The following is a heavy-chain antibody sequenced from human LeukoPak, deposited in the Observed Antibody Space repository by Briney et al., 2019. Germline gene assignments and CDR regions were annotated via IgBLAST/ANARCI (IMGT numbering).Heavy chain of an antibody. J-gene: IGHJ4*02. CDR3: ARGRILVGY. Sequence: NSSETLSLTCTVSGGSISSSSYYWGWIRQPPGKGLEWIGNIYYIGSTDYNPSLKSRVTISVDTSKNQFSLKLSSVTAADTAVYYCARGRILVGYWGQGTLVTVSS. CDR1: GGSISSSSYY. V-gene: IGHV4-39*01. CDR2: IYYIGST. D-gene: IGHD2-8*02.